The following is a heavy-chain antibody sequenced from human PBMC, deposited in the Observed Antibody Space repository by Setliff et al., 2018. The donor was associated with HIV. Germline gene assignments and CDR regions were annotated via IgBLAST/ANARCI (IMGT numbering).Heavy chain of an antibody. Sequence: GGSLRLSCAASGFIFSNSAMTWVRQAPGKGLEWVSLISGNGVSTYYGDSVKGRFTISRDNSKNTVHLHMNSLRAEDTAIYYCAKPQRDASYFDYWGQGTLVTVSS. D-gene: IGHD1-1*01. J-gene: IGHJ4*02. CDR3: AKPQRDASYFDY. CDR2: ISGNGVST. V-gene: IGHV3-23*01. CDR1: GFIFSNSA.